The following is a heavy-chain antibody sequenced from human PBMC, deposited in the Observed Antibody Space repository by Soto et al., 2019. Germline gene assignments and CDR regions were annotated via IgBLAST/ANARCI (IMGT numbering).Heavy chain of an antibody. J-gene: IGHJ5*02. CDR3: ARGGRLGKEGGEGEYNWFDP. CDR1: GGTFSSYA. CDR2: IIPIFGTA. D-gene: IGHD3-16*01. V-gene: IGHV1-69*12. Sequence: QVQLVQSGAEVKKPGSSVKVSCKASGGTFSSYAISWVRQAPGQGLEWMGGIIPIFGTANYAQKFQGRVTMTADESXXTXDXXRSSRRAEDTAVYSCARGGRLGKEGGEGEYNWFDPWGQGTLVTVSS.